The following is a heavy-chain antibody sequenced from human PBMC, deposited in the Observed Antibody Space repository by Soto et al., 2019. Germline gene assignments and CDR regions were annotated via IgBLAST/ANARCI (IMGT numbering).Heavy chain of an antibody. CDR1: GGSVSSGSYY. D-gene: IGHD2-8*02. J-gene: IGHJ5*02. Sequence: PSETLSLTCTVSGGSVSSGSYYWSWIRQPPGKGLERIGYIYYSGSTNYNPSLKSRVTISVDTSKNQFSLKLSSVTAADTAVYYCVRRGYCGTADNWFGPWGQGTLVGVSS. CDR2: IYYSGST. V-gene: IGHV4-61*01. CDR3: VRRGYCGTADNWFGP.